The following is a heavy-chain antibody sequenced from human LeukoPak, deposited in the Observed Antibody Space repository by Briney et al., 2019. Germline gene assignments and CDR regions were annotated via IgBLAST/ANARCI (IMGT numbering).Heavy chain of an antibody. CDR3: ARASHDSSAPTVVY. J-gene: IGHJ4*02. D-gene: IGHD3-22*01. CDR1: DGSINSFY. Sequence: SETLSLTCTVSDGSINSFYWSWIRQPPGKGLEWIGYIYYSGSTNYNPSLKSRVTISVDTSKNQFSLKLSSVTAADTAVYYCARASHDSSAPTVVYWGQGTLVTVSS. CDR2: IYYSGST. V-gene: IGHV4-59*08.